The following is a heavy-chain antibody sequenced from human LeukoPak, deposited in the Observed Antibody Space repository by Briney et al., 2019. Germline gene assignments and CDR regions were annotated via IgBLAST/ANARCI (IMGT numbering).Heavy chain of an antibody. CDR2: ISNGGGTA. J-gene: IGHJ4*02. D-gene: IGHD2-2*01. CDR3: AARPLMPPRFDY. V-gene: IGHV3-23*01. CDR1: GFTFSSYA. Sequence: GGSLRPSCAASGFTFSSYAMSWVRQAPGKGLQWVSAISNGGGTAYYAESVKGRFTISRDNSKSTLYLQMNSLRAEDTAIYYCAARPLMPPRFDYWGQGTLVTVSS.